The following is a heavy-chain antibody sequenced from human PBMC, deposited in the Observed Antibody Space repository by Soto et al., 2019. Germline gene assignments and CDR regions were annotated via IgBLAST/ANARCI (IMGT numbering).Heavy chain of an antibody. D-gene: IGHD3-10*01. Sequence: PGGSLRLSCAASGFTFSSYAMSWVRQAPWKGLEWVSSISGSGANTYYADSVRGRVTFSRDNSKNTVVLQMNSVRAEDTAVYYCARLGPYASGTYSFRHNRFDPWGQGTQVTVSS. CDR2: ISGSGANT. CDR3: ARLGPYASGTYSFRHNRFDP. J-gene: IGHJ5*02. CDR1: GFTFSSYA. V-gene: IGHV3-23*01.